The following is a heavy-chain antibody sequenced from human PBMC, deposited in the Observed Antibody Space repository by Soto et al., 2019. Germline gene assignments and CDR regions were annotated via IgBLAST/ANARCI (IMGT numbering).Heavy chain of an antibody. CDR3: VKEGYMRSHWYGQFDY. V-gene: IGHV3-64D*06. Sequence: GGSLRLSCSASGFTFNSYAMHWVRQAPGKGLEFVSAISSYGADRYYADSVKGRFAISRDNSKNTLYLQMSSLRAEDTALYYCVKEGYMRSHWYGQFDYWGQGAMVTVSS. D-gene: IGHD6-19*01. CDR2: ISSYGADR. CDR1: GFTFNSYA. J-gene: IGHJ4*02.